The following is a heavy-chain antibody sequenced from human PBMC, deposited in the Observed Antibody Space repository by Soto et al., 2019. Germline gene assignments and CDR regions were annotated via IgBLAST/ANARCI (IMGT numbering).Heavy chain of an antibody. V-gene: IGHV1-69*04. J-gene: IGHJ3*02. D-gene: IGHD2-2*01. CDR3: ARDQGSGYCSSTSCYWDVNAFDI. CDR2: IIPILSIA. CDR1: GGTFSSYT. Sequence: GASVKVSCKASGGTFSSYTISWVRQAPGQGLEWKGRIIPILSIANYAQKFQGRVTITADKSTSTAYMELSSLRSEDTAVYYRARDQGSGYCSSTSCYWDVNAFDIWGQGTMVTVSS.